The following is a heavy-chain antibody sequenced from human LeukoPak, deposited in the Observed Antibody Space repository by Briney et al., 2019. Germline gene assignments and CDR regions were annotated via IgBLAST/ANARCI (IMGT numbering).Heavy chain of an antibody. Sequence: SQTLSLTCAISGDSVSSNSAAWNWIRQSPSRGLEWLGRTYYRSKRSNDYAVSVKSRITINPDTSSNQFSLQLNSVTPEDTAAYYCARYYYDSRGYYYYYFDYWGQGTLVTVSS. V-gene: IGHV6-1*01. CDR3: ARYYYDSRGYYYYYFDY. D-gene: IGHD3-22*01. J-gene: IGHJ4*02. CDR2: TYYRSKRSN. CDR1: GDSVSSNSAA.